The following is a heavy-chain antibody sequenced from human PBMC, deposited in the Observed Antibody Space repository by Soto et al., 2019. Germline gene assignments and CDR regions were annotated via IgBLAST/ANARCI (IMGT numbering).Heavy chain of an antibody. CDR1: EFTFSSYA. Sequence: GVSLRLSCAASEFTFSSYAMNWVRQTQEKGLEWVSSISSTSSYTHYSDSVKGRFTISRDNANNSLFLQMNSLRAEETATYYCARDLALAGNYWGQGVLVTVSS. J-gene: IGHJ4*02. CDR2: ISSTSSYT. CDR3: ARDLALAGNY. V-gene: IGHV3-21*01. D-gene: IGHD6-19*01.